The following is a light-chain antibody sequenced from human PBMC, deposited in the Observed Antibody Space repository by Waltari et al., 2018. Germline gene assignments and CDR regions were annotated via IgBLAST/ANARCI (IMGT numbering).Light chain of an antibody. CDR3: GTWDSSLNGGV. Sequence: QSVLTQPPSVSAAPGQKVTISCSGSSSNIGTSYVSWYQQLPGTAPKLLVYEKVKQPAVIPDRFSGSKSGTAATLGITGLQTGDEADYYCGTWDSSLNGGVFGGGTKLTVL. CDR2: EKV. V-gene: IGLV1-51*02. CDR1: SSNIGTSY. J-gene: IGLJ2*01.